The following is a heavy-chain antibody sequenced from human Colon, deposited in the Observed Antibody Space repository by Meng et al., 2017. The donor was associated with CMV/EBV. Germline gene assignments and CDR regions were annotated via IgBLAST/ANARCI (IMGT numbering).Heavy chain of an antibody. J-gene: IGHJ5*02. D-gene: IGHD1-1*01. CDR2: INHSGTT. CDR1: GGSFRGYY. V-gene: IGHV4-34*01. CDR3: ARALFLEPPDL. Sequence: LIGAVSGGSFRGYYWIWIRQSPGKGLEWIGEINHSGTTKYNPSLKSRVSISLDMSKKQLSLNLSSVTAADTAVYYCARALFLEPPDLRGQGTLVTVPQ.